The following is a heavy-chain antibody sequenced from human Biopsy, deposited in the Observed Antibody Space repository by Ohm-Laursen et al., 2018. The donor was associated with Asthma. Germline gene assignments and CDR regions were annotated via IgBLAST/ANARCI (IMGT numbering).Heavy chain of an antibody. CDR2: ISYTRN. Sequence: SETLSLTCPVSGGSMSSSSYSWGWIRQPPGKGLEWIGSISYTRNPDIPSLRSRVTLYVDNSKNNFSLELTSVTAADTAVFYCARHWNWGSFFDYWGQGMLVTVSS. CDR1: GGSMSSSSYS. D-gene: IGHD7-27*01. V-gene: IGHV4-39*01. J-gene: IGHJ4*02. CDR3: ARHWNWGSFFDY.